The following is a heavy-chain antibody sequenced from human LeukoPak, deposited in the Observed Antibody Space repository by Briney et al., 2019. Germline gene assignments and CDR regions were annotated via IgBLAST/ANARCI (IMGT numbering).Heavy chain of an antibody. J-gene: IGHJ4*02. CDR1: DGSISGYY. V-gene: IGHV4-59*08. CDR3: ARQPNTNFFDY. Sequence: SETLSLTCSVSDGSISGYYWSWIRQPPGKGLEWIGYIYYGGGTSYNPSLKSRVTMSVDTSRNQFSLKVTSATAADTAVYYCARQPNTNFFDYWGPGTPVTVSS. CDR2: IYYGGGT. D-gene: IGHD3-3*01.